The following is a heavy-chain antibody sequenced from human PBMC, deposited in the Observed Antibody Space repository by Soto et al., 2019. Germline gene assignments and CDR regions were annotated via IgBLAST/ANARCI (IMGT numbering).Heavy chain of an antibody. J-gene: IGHJ4*02. CDR1: GFTFSSYA. D-gene: IGHD3-3*01. Sequence: GGSLRLSCAASGFTFSSYAMSWVRQAPGKGLEWVSAISGSGGSTYYADSVKGRFTISRDNSKNTLYLQMNSLRAEDTAVYYCAKDRVAIFGLLYLFDYWGQGSLVTVSA. V-gene: IGHV3-23*01. CDR2: ISGSGGST. CDR3: AKDRVAIFGLLYLFDY.